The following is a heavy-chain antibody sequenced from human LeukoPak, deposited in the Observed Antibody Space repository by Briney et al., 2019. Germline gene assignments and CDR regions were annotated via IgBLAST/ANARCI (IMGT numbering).Heavy chain of an antibody. CDR3: PISSSRVKGIFDY. D-gene: IGHD6-13*01. V-gene: IGHV3-7*01. J-gene: IGHJ4*02. CDR2: IKQDGSET. Sequence: GGSLRLSCADSGFTFSSYWMSWIRQAPGKGLEWVANIKQDGSETHYVDSVKGRFTISRDNSKNTLYLQMNSLRAEDTAVYYCPISSSRVKGIFDYWGQGTLVTVSS. CDR1: GFTFSSYW.